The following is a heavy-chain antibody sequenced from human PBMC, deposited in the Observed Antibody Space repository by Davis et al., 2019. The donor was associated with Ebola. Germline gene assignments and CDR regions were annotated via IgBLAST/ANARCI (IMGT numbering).Heavy chain of an antibody. Sequence: PSETLSLTCAISGDSVSGSNGAWNWIRQSPSRGLEWLGRTYHRSKWYNDYAVSVESRIIINSDTSKNQFSLHLNSVAPEDTAVYYCARVKVSTPNYYYMDVWGQGTTVTVSS. D-gene: IGHD5/OR15-5a*01. CDR2: TYHRSKWYN. CDR3: ARVKVSTPNYYYMDV. CDR1: GDSVSGSNGA. V-gene: IGHV6-1*01. J-gene: IGHJ6*02.